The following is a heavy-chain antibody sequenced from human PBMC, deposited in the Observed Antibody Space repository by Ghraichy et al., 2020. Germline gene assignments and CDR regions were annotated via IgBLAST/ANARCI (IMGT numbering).Heavy chain of an antibody. CDR2: TYWNDDK. D-gene: IGHD3-10*01. Sequence: SGPTLVKPTQTLTLTCSFSGFSLTTSGVGVGWIRQPPGKALEWLALTYWNDDKHYSPSLKSRLTITNDTSKNEVVLTMTNMDPVETATYYCAHRLAYGSGSYYPYYFDYWGQGTLVTVSS. CDR3: AHRLAYGSGSYYPYYFDY. V-gene: IGHV2-5*01. CDR1: GFSLTTSGVG. J-gene: IGHJ4*02.